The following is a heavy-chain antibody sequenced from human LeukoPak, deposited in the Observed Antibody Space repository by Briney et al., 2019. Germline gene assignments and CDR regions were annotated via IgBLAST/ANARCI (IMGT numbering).Heavy chain of an antibody. CDR2: ISAYNGNT. J-gene: IGHJ4*02. CDR1: GYTFISYG. D-gene: IGHD3-16*01. Sequence: ASVKVSCKTFGYTFISYGISWVRQAPGQGLEWMGWISAYNGNTNYAQKLQGRVTMTTDTSTSTAYMELRSLRSDDTAVYYCARDWGLGSWSEEVGRDYWGQGTLVTVSS. V-gene: IGHV1-18*01. CDR3: ARDWGLGSWSEEVGRDY.